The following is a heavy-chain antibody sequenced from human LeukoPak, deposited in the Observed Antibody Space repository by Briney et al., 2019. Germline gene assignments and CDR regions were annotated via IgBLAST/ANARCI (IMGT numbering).Heavy chain of an antibody. V-gene: IGHV3-74*01. D-gene: IGHD1-14*01. CDR2: ISSDGSST. CDR1: GFTFSTYW. J-gene: IGHJ4*02. Sequence: PGGSLRLSCAASGFTFSTYWMHWVRQAPGKGLVWLSRISSDGSSTNYADSVKGRFTISRDNAKNTLYLQMNSLRAEDTAVYYCTAGRGITDFDNWGQGTLVTVSP. CDR3: TAGRGITDFDN.